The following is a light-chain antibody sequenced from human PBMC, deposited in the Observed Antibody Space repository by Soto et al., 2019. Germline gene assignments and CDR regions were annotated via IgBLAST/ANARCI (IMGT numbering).Light chain of an antibody. CDR1: SSDVGSYNL. V-gene: IGLV2-23*01. Sequence: QSALTQPASVSGSPGQSITISCTGTSSDVGSYNLVSWYQQHPGKAPKLMIYEGTNRPSGVSNRFSGSKSGNTASLPISGLQAEDEAHYYCSTYAGRVVFGGGTKLTVL. CDR3: STYAGRVV. J-gene: IGLJ3*02. CDR2: EGT.